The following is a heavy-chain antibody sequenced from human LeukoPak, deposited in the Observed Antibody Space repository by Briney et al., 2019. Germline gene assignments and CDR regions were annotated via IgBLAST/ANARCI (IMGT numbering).Heavy chain of an antibody. V-gene: IGHV3-7*03. J-gene: IGHJ4*02. CDR1: GFTFSNFW. Sequence: GGSLRLSCAASGFTFSNFWMSWVRQAPGKGLEWVANIKQDGSEKHYVDSVKGRFTISRDNAKNSLYLQMNSLRAEDTAVYFCATWRVTPDFDHWGQGTLVTVSS. D-gene: IGHD2-21*02. CDR2: IKQDGSEK. CDR3: ATWRVTPDFDH.